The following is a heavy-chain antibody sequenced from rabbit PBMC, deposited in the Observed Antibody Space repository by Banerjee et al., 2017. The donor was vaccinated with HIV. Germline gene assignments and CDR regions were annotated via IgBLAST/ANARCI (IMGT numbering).Heavy chain of an antibody. J-gene: IGHJ4*01. CDR2: IDTSSGNT. CDR3: AREGASSAGYYL. CDR1: GFSFSISYY. D-gene: IGHD1-1*01. V-gene: IGHV1S45*01. Sequence: QEQLEESGGDLVKPEGSLTLTCPASGFSFSISYYMCWVRQAPGKGLEWIACIDTSSGNTYYASWAKGRFTISKTSSTTVTLQMTSLTAADTATYFCAREGASSAGYYLWGPGTLVTVS.